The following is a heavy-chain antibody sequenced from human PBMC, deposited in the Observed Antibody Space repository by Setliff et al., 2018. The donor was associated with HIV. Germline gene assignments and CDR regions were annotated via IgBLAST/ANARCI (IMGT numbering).Heavy chain of an antibody. CDR1: GGSISSYY. Sequence: SETLSLTCTVSGGSISSYYWSWIRQPPGKGLEWIGEIDHSGSTNYNPSLKSRVTISVDTSKNQFSLKLSSVTAADTAVYYCARGLSFYDPGGFDYWGQGTLVTVSS. CDR2: IDHSGST. CDR3: ARGLSFYDPGGFDY. V-gene: IGHV4-34*01. J-gene: IGHJ4*02. D-gene: IGHD3-22*01.